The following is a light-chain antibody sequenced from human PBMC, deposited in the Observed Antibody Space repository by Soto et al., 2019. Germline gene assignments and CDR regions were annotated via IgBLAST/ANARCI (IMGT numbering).Light chain of an antibody. Sequence: DTQMTQSPSSLSASVGDRVTITCWASQGISNYLAWFQQKPGKVPKRLIYAASSLQSGVPSRFSGRGSGTEFTLTISSLQPGDFATYYCQHYNSYPWTFGQGTKVDIK. CDR2: AAS. J-gene: IGKJ1*01. CDR3: QHYNSYPWT. V-gene: IGKV1-16*01. CDR1: QGISNY.